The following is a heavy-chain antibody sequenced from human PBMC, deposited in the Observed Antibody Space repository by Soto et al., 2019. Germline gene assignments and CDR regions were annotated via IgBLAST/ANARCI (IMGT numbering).Heavy chain of an antibody. CDR3: ARGRIAASFDP. Sequence: SETLYLTCAVYGGSFSGYYWSWFRQPPGKGLEWIGEINHSGSTNYNPSLKSRVTISVDTSKNQFSLKLSSVTAADTAVYYCARGRIAASFDPWGQGNLVTVS. V-gene: IGHV4-34*01. CDR2: INHSGST. J-gene: IGHJ5*02. D-gene: IGHD6-6*01. CDR1: GGSFSGYY.